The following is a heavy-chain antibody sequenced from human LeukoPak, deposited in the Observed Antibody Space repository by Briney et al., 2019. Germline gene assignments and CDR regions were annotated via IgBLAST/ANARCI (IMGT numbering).Heavy chain of an antibody. CDR2: IIPILGIA. V-gene: IGHV1-69*04. CDR1: GGTFSSYA. D-gene: IGHD5-12*01. J-gene: IGHJ6*02. Sequence: SVKVSCKASGGTFSSYAISWVRQAPGQGLEWMGRIIPILGIANYAQKFQGGVTITADKSTSTAYMELSSLRSEDTAVYYCARDPVDIVATIIHYYYGMDVWGQGTTVTVSS. CDR3: ARDPVDIVATIIHYYYGMDV.